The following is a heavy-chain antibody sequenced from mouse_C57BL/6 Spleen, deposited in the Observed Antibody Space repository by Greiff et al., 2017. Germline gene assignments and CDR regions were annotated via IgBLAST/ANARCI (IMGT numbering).Heavy chain of an antibody. V-gene: IGHV1-55*01. CDR2: IYPGSGST. CDR3: ARKTPPFHYFDY. CDR1: GYTFTSYW. Sequence: VQLQQPGAELVKPGASVKMSCKASGYTFTSYWITWVKQRPGQGLEWIGDIYPGSGSTNYNEKFKSKATLTVDTSSSTAYMQLSSLTSEDSAVYYCARKTPPFHYFDYWGQGTTLTVSS. J-gene: IGHJ2*01.